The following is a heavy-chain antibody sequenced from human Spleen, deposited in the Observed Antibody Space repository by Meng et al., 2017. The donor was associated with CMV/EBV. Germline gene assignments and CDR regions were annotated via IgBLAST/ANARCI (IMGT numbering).Heavy chain of an antibody. D-gene: IGHD4-11*01. CDR2: IYTTGST. V-gene: IGHV4-39*01. Sequence: SETLSLTCSVSGDSISSRNYYWGWVRQPPGKGLDCIATIYTTGSTYYNPSLKSRLSISVDTSKNQFSLKLSSVTAADTAVYYCARAHAFSTVTVNQPNLDYWGQGTLVTVSS. CDR1: GDSISSRNYY. J-gene: IGHJ4*02. CDR3: ARAHAFSTVTVNQPNLDY.